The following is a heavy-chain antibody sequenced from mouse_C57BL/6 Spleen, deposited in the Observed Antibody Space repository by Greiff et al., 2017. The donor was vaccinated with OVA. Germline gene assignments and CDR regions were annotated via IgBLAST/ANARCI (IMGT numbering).Heavy chain of an antibody. Sequence: VQLQQSGAELVKPGASVKLSCTASGFNITDYYMHWVKQRPEQGLEWIGRIDPEDGETKYATKFQGKATITADTSSNTAYLQLSSLTSEDTAVYYCALITTDYYIDYWGQGTTLTVSS. CDR3: ALITTDYYIDY. D-gene: IGHD1-1*01. CDR2: IDPEDGET. J-gene: IGHJ2*01. V-gene: IGHV14-2*01. CDR1: GFNITDYY.